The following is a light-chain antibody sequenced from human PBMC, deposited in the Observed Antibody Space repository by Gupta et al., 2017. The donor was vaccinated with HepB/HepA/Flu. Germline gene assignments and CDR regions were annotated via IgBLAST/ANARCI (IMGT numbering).Light chain of an antibody. V-gene: IGKV3-20*01. Sequence: EIVLTQSPGTLPLSPGARATPTCRASQSVSSSYLAWYQQKPGQAPRLLIYGASSRATGIPDRFSGSGSGTDFTLTISRLEPEDFAVYYCQQYGSSRASFGGGTKVEIK. CDR2: GAS. CDR3: QQYGSSRAS. CDR1: QSVSSSY. J-gene: IGKJ4*01.